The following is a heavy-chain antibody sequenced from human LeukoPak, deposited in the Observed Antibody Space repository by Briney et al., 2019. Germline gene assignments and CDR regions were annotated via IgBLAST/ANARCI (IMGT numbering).Heavy chain of an antibody. CDR1: GFTFDDYA. CDR3: AKGDRGVTLVDTLFDY. CDR2: ISWNSGSI. D-gene: IGHD3-10*01. V-gene: IGHV3-9*01. J-gene: IGHJ4*02. Sequence: PGGSLRLSCAASGFTFDDYAMHWVRQAPGKGLEWVSGISWNSGSIGYADSVKGRFTISRDNAKNSLYLQMNGLRAEDTALYYCAKGDRGVTLVDTLFDYWGQGTLVTVSS.